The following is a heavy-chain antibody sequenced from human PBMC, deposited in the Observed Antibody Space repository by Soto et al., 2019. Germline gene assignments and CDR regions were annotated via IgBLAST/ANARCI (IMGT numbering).Heavy chain of an antibody. CDR2: TYYRSKWYN. CDR1: GDSVSSRSVT. V-gene: IGHV6-1*01. J-gene: IGHJ4*02. Sequence: QVQLQQSEPGLVTPSQTLSLTCALSGDSVSSRSVTWNWIRQSPSRGLDWLGRTYYRSKWYNQYAVSVKSRITTNPDTAKNQFSLHLTSVTPEDTAVYYCVRIIGNSCLDFWGQGTLVTASS. D-gene: IGHD1-26*01. CDR3: VRIIGNSCLDF.